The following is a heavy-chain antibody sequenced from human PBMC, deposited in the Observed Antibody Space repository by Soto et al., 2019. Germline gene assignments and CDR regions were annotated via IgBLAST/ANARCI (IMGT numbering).Heavy chain of an antibody. CDR2: IYPGDSDT. Sequence: PGESLKISCKGSGYSFTSYWIGWVRQMPGKGLEWMGIIYPGDSDTRYSPSFQGQVTISADKSISTAYLQWSSLKASDTAMYYCARSAPSDAVGGSSYYYYYYGMDVWGQGTTVPVSS. CDR1: GYSFTSYW. V-gene: IGHV5-51*01. CDR3: ARSAPSDAVGGSSYYYYYYGMDV. J-gene: IGHJ6*02. D-gene: IGHD2-15*01.